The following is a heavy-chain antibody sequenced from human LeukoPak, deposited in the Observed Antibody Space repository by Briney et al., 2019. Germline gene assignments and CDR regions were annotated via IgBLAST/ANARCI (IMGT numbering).Heavy chain of an antibody. D-gene: IGHD3-9*01. Sequence: GRSLRLSCAASGFTFSSYGMHWVRQAPGKGLEWVAVISYDGSNKYYADSVKGRFTISRDNAKNTMYLQMNILRAEDTAVYYCARESRNTGYIPDYWGQGTLVTVSS. CDR2: ISYDGSNK. J-gene: IGHJ4*02. V-gene: IGHV3-30*03. CDR1: GFTFSSYG. CDR3: ARESRNTGYIPDY.